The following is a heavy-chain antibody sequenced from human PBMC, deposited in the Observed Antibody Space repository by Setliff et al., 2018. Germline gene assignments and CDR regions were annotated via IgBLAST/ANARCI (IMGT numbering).Heavy chain of an antibody. CDR3: ARSLGSGSYYNSRPFYSDY. Sequence: KSSETLSLTCNVSGGSISSSYWSWIRQSPGKGLEWIGYFYHSESMSYNPSLKGRVTMSADTSKNQVSLKLTSVTAADTAVYFCARSLGSGSYYNSRPFYSDYWGQGTLVTVSS. CDR1: GGSISSSY. D-gene: IGHD3-10*01. CDR2: FYHSESM. J-gene: IGHJ4*02. V-gene: IGHV4-59*08.